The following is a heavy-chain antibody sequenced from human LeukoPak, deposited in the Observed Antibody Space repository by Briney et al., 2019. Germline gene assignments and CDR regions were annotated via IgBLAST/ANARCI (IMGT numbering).Heavy chain of an antibody. V-gene: IGHV3-15*01. D-gene: IGHD5-12*01. CDR2: IRSKPDGGTT. J-gene: IGHJ4*02. Sequence: NPGGSLRLSCVVSGFSFSFASMSWVRQAPGKGLEWVGHIRSKPDGGTTDYAAPVKGRITISRDDSKNTLYLQMNSLKTEDTAVYYCTGGYSAYDFPYYFEHWGQGTLVTVSS. CDR1: GFSFSFAS. CDR3: TGGYSAYDFPYYFEH.